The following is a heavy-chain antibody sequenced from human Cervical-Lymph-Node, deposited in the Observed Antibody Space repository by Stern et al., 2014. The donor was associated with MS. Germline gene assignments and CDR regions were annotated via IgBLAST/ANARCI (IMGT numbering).Heavy chain of an antibody. Sequence: QLLQPGPEVKKPGTSVKVSCKASGFTFTSSAVQWVRQARGQRLEWIGWIVVGSGNTNYAQKFQERVTITRDMSTSTAYMELSSLRSEDTAVYYCAAVPDYYDSSGYDAFDIWGQGTMVTVSS. J-gene: IGHJ3*02. D-gene: IGHD3-22*01. CDR1: GFTFTSSA. CDR3: AAVPDYYDSSGYDAFDI. V-gene: IGHV1-58*01. CDR2: IVVGSGNT.